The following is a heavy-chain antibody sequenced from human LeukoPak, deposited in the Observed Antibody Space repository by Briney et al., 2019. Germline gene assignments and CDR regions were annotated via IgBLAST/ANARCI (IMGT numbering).Heavy chain of an antibody. D-gene: IGHD3-22*01. CDR1: GFTFSSYG. V-gene: IGHV3-33*01. CDR2: IWYDGSNK. CDR3: ARDSRDYYDSTGAFDI. J-gene: IGHJ3*02. Sequence: GGSLRLSCAASGFTFSSYGMHWVRQASGKGLEWVAVIWYDGSNKYYADSVKGRFTISRDNSKNTLYLQMNSLRAEDTAVYYCARDSRDYYDSTGAFDIWGQGTMVTVSS.